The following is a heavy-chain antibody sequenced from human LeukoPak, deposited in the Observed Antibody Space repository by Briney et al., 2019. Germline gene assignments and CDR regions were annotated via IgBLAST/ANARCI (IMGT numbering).Heavy chain of an antibody. V-gene: IGHV4-39*01. CDR1: GGSISSSSYY. D-gene: IGHD3-3*01. J-gene: IGHJ4*02. CDR2: IYYSGST. CDR3: ARPIIGSVYVDY. Sequence: TSETLSLTCTVSGGSISSSSYYWGWIRQPPGKGLEWIGSIYYSGSTYYNPSLKSRVTISVDTSKNQFSLKLSSVTAADTAVYYCARPIIGSVYVDYWGQGTLVTVSS.